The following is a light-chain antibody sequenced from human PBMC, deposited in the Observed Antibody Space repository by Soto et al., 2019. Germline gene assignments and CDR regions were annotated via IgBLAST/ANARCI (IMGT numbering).Light chain of an antibody. CDR3: QQYTKCPYT. CDR2: RAS. Sequence: EIVMTQSPATLSVSPGGRATLSCRASQHVSSNLAWYRQKPGQAPTLLIYRASTRATGIPATFSGSGSGTEFTLTISSQQSEDFAVYYCQQYTKCPYTFGQGTKLEI. CDR1: QHVSSN. V-gene: IGKV3-15*01. J-gene: IGKJ2*01.